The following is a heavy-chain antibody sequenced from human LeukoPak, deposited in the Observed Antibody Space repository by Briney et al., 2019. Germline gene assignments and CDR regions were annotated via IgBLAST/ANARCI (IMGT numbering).Heavy chain of an antibody. D-gene: IGHD3-9*01. V-gene: IGHV3-9*01. CDR1: GFIFDDYS. CDR2: ISWNSGNI. J-gene: IGHJ4*02. CDR3: AKDLGKWRIEGFEW. Sequence: GRSLRLSCAASGFIFDDYSMHWVRQAPGKGLEWVSGISWNSGNIGYADSVKGRFTISRDNAKNSLYLQMDSLRPEDTALYYCAKDLGKWRIEGFEWWGQGTLVTVSS.